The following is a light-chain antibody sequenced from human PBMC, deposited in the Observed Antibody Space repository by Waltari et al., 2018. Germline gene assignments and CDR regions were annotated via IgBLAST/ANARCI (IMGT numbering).Light chain of an antibody. J-gene: IGLJ3*02. V-gene: IGLV1-47*01. CDR3: AAWDDSLSGPV. Sequence: SVLTQPPSASGTPGQRVTIPCSVSSSNSGSNYVYWYQQLPGTAPKLLINRNNQRPSGVPDRFSGSKSGTSASLAISGLRSEDEADYYCAAWDDSLSGPVFGGGTKLTVL. CDR1: SSNSGSNY. CDR2: RNN.